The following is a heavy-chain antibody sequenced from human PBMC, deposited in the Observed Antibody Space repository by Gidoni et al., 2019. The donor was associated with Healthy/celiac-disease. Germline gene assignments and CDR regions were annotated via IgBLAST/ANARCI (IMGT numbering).Heavy chain of an antibody. CDR1: GGSFSGYY. J-gene: IGHJ4*02. CDR2: INHSGST. D-gene: IGHD2-2*01. Sequence: QVQLQQWGAGLLKPSETLSLTCAVYGGSFSGYYWSWIRQPPGKGLEWIGEINHSGSTNYNPSLKSRVTISVDTSKNQFSLKLSSVTAADTAVYYCARSGYCSSTSCRLFDYWGQGTLVTVSS. CDR3: ARSGYCSSTSCRLFDY. V-gene: IGHV4-34*01.